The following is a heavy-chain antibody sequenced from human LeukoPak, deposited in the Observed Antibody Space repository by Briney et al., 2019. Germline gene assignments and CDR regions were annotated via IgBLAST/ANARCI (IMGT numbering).Heavy chain of an antibody. CDR1: GFTFISYA. CDR3: VSFYETY. Sequence: GGSLRLSCAASGFTFISYAMDWVRQAPGKGLEWVSSIRSNGRDIHYADSVKGRFTISRDNAKNSLYLQMNSLRAEDTAVYYCVSFYETYWGRGTLVTVSS. CDR2: IRSNGRDI. J-gene: IGHJ4*02. D-gene: IGHD2-2*01. V-gene: IGHV3-21*01.